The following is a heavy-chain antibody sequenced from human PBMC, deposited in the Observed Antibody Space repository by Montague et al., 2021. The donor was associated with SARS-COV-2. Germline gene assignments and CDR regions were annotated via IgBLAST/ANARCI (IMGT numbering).Heavy chain of an antibody. CDR2: TYYRSKWYT. V-gene: IGHV6-1*01. CDR3: AREGTVPGPRGIYFDD. J-gene: IGHJ4*02. CDR1: EDSVSSNSAA. D-gene: IGHD1-1*01. Sequence: CAISEDSVSSNSAAWNWIGQSPSEGLEWLGRTYYRSKWYTDYAPSVKTRITITPDTSNNQFSLHLNSVTPGDTAVYYCAREGTVPGPRGIYFDDWGQGTLVTVSS.